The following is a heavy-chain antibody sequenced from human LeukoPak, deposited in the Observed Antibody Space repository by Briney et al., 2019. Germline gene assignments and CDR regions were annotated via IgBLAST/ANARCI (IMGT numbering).Heavy chain of an antibody. Sequence: GGSLSLSCAASGFAFSAYAMNWLRHTQGNGLEWVSYFCYNSDNKHYVVSVKGRFTISRDHARNAHYQQRNRLRAEDTAVYYCTKCGGGAFDYWGPGTMVTVSS. V-gene: IGHV3-48*04. CDR2: FCYNSDNK. CDR1: GFAFSAYA. D-gene: IGHD2-15*01. CDR3: TKCGGGAFDY. J-gene: IGHJ3*01.